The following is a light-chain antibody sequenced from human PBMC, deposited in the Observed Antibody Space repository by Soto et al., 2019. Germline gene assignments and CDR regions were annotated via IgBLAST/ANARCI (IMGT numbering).Light chain of an antibody. V-gene: IGKV1-5*01. CDR1: RSIGTW. Sequence: DIQMTQSPSTLSASVGDRVTITCRASRSIGTWLAWYQQKPGKDPKLVISDASSLEAGVPSRFSGSGSGTEFTLPISSLQPDDFATYYCQEYSSYWTFGQGTKVDIK. CDR3: QEYSSYWT. CDR2: DAS. J-gene: IGKJ1*01.